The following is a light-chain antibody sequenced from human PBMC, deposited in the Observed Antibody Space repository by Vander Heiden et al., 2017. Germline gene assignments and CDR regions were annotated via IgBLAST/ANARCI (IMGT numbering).Light chain of an antibody. CDR2: SNN. V-gene: IGLV1-47*02. J-gene: IGLJ2*01. CDR3: AAWDDSLSGVV. CDR1: SSNIGSNY. Sequence: QSVLTQPPSASGTPGQRVTISCSGSSSNIGSNYVYWYQQLPGTAPKLLIYSNNQRPSGVPDRFSGSKSGTSASLAISGLRSEDEADYYWAAWDDSLSGVVFGGGTKLTGL.